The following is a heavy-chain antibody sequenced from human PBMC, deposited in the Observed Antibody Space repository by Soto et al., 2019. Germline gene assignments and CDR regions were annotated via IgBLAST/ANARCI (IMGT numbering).Heavy chain of an antibody. CDR3: ARLPRTTTSGSGTDF. CDR2: IYYSGRT. J-gene: IGHJ4*02. Sequence: QLQLQESGPGLAKPSETLSLTCTVSGGSISGDYWGWIRQPPGKGLEWIATIYYSGRTFYNPSLESRVTIYVDTSRDQFSLKLTSVTAADTAVYYCARLPRTTTSGSGTDFWGQGTLVTVSS. V-gene: IGHV4-39*01. D-gene: IGHD3-10*01. CDR1: GGSISGDY.